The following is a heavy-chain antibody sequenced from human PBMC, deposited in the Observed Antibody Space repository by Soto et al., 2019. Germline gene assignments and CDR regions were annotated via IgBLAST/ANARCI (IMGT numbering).Heavy chain of an antibody. CDR3: ARSMRAFRTADVFVI. J-gene: IGHJ3*02. V-gene: IGHV1-69*01. CDR2: IIPMYGAA. CDR1: GGTFNQFG. Sequence: QVQLVQSGAEVKKPGSSVKVSCKAPGGTFNQFGISWVRQTPGQGLEWMGGIIPMYGAANSAQKFQDRVTITADESPSTAYMGLSSLRSEDTAGYLSARSMRAFRTADVFVIWGNGTVVAVSS. D-gene: IGHD3-22*01.